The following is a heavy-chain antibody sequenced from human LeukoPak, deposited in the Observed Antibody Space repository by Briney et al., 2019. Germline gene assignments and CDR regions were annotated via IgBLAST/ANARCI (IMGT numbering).Heavy chain of an antibody. V-gene: IGHV4-30-4*01. J-gene: IGHJ6*02. CDR3: ASPMITFGGVIVKGGMDV. Sequence: SETLSLTCTVSGGSISSGDYYWSWIRQPPGKGLEWIGYIYYSGSTYYNPSLKSRVTISVDTSKNQFSLKLSSVTAADTAVCYCASPMITFGGVIVKGGMDVWGQGTTVTVSS. D-gene: IGHD3-16*02. CDR2: IYYSGST. CDR1: GGSISSGDYY.